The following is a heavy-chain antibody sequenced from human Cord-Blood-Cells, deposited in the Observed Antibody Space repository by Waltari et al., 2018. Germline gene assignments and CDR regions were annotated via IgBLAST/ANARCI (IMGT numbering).Heavy chain of an antibody. D-gene: IGHD1-1*01. V-gene: IGHV1-69*09. CDR2: IIPILGIA. CDR3: ARVAGKIRNWNWFDP. J-gene: IGHJ5*02. CDR1: GGTFSSYA. Sequence: QVQLVQSGAEVKKPGSSVKVSCKASGGTFSSYAISWVRQAPGQGLEWMGRIIPILGIANYAQKFQGRVTITADKSTSTAYMELSSLRSEDTAVYYCARVAGKIRNWNWFDPWGQGTLVTVSS.